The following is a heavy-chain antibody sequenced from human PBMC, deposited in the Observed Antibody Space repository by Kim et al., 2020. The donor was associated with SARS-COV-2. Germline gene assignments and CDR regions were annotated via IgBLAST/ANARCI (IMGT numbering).Heavy chain of an antibody. CDR2: IYHSGSN. D-gene: IGHD3-10*01. Sequence: SETLSLTCAVSGGSISSSNWWSWVRQPPGKGMEWIGEIYHSGSNNYNPSLKSRVTISVDKSKNQFSLKLSSVTAADTAVYYCATYREMVRGVPGDYWCQGTLVTVSS. J-gene: IGHJ4*02. CDR1: GGSISSSNW. V-gene: IGHV4-4*02. CDR3: ATYREMVRGVPGDY.